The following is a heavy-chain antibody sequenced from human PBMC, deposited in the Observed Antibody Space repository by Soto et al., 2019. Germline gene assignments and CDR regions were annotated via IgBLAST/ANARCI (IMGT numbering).Heavy chain of an antibody. CDR3: ARGLTELRYFDWLFYGGVSLDY. CDR1: GYTFTSYY. J-gene: IGHJ4*02. CDR2: INPSGGST. Sequence: ASVKVSCKASGYTFTSYYMHWVRQAPGQGLEWMGIINPSGGSTSYAQKFQGRVTMTRDTSTSTVYMELSSLRSEDTAVYYCARGLTELRYFDWLFYGGVSLDYWGQGTLVTVSS. D-gene: IGHD3-9*01. V-gene: IGHV1-46*03.